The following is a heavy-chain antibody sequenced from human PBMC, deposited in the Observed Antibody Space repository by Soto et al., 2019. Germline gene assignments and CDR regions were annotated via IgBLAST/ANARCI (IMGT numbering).Heavy chain of an antibody. J-gene: IGHJ3*02. CDR1: GFSLTNARMG. Sequence: GPTLVNPTETLTLTCTVSGFSLTNARMGVSWIRQPPGKALEWLAHISSNDEKSYSTSLISRLTISKDTSKSQVVLIMTNMDPVDTATYHCARTVVTPSSAFDTWGQGTMVTVSS. D-gene: IGHD2-21*02. V-gene: IGHV2-26*01. CDR2: ISSNDEK. CDR3: ARTVVTPSSAFDT.